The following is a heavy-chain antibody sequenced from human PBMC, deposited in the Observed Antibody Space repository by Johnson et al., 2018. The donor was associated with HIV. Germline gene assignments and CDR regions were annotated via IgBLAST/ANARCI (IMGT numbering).Heavy chain of an antibody. D-gene: IGHD5-24*01. CDR1: GFTFSSHA. CDR3: ARACRDGYTCDAFDI. Sequence: QVQLVESGGGVVQPGRSLRLSCAASGFTFSSHAMHWVRQAPGKGLEWVAFIRYDGSNKDYIDSVRGRFTISRDNSKNTLYLQMNSLRAEDTAVYYCARACRDGYTCDAFDIWGQGTMVTVSS. CDR2: IRYDGSNK. J-gene: IGHJ3*02. V-gene: IGHV3-33*08.